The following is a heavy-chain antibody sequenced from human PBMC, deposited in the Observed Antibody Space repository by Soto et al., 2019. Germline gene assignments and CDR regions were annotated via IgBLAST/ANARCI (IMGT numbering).Heavy chain of an antibody. V-gene: IGHV1-18*01. CDR2: ITAYSDNA. J-gene: IGHJ6*02. CDR3: ARVVGNYMDV. CDR1: GYTFTSNS. D-gene: IGHD1-7*01. Sequence: QVQLVQSGAEVKKPGASVKVSCKASGYTFTSNSISWVRQAPGQGPEWMGWITAYSDNASYEQKFQGRVSMTTDTATSTAYMEVRSMRSDDTAIYYCARVVGNYMDVWGQGPTVTVSS.